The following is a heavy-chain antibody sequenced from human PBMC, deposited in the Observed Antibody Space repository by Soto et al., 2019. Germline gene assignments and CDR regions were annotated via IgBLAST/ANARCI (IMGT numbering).Heavy chain of an antibody. CDR2: IWYDGSNK. CDR3: GRGAGKGAYDYIWGSYPPGPYFDY. J-gene: IGHJ4*02. V-gene: IGHV3-33*01. D-gene: IGHD3-16*02. CDR1: GFTFSSYG. Sequence: GGSLRLSCAASGFTFSSYGMHWVRQAPGKGLEWVAVIWYDGSNKYYADSVKGRFTISRDNSKNTLYLQMNSLRAEDTAVYYCGRGAGKGAYDYIWGSYPPGPYFDYWGQGTLVTVSS.